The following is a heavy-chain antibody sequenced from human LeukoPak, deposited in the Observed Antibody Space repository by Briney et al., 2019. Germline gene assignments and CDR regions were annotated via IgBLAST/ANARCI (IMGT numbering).Heavy chain of an antibody. Sequence: ASVKVSCKASGYTFTSYYMHWVRQAPGQGLEWMGIINPSGGSTSYAQKFQGRVTITADESTSTAYMELSSLRSEDTAVYYCARARVIVGARNWFDPWGQGTLVTVSS. CDR2: INPSGGST. D-gene: IGHD1-26*01. V-gene: IGHV1-46*01. J-gene: IGHJ5*02. CDR1: GYTFTSYY. CDR3: ARARVIVGARNWFDP.